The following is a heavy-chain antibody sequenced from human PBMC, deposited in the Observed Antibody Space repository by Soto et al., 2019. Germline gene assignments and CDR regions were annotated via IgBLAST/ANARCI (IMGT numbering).Heavy chain of an antibody. V-gene: IGHV5-51*01. CDR3: ARLFTAAAGPDAFGI. J-gene: IGHJ3*02. CDR2: IYPGDSDT. Sequence: GESLKISCKASGYSFSDYWIGWVRQMPGRGLEWMGIIYPGDSDTRYSASFQGQVTISADKSISTAYLQWSSLKASDTAMYYCARLFTAAAGPDAFGIWGQGTMVTVSS. CDR1: GYSFSDYW. D-gene: IGHD6-13*01.